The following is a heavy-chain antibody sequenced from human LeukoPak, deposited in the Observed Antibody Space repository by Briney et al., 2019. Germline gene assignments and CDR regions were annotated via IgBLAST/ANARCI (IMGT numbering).Heavy chain of an antibody. CDR3: ARRYCSGGSCLAGDY. CDR2: ISAYNGNT. V-gene: IGHV1-18*01. J-gene: IGHJ4*02. D-gene: IGHD2-15*01. Sequence: ASVKVSCKASGYTFTSYGISWVRQAPGQGLEWMGWISAYNGNTNYAQKLQGRVTMTTDTSTSTAYIELRSLRSDDTAVYYCARRYCSGGSCLAGDYWGQGTLVTVSS. CDR1: GYTFTSYG.